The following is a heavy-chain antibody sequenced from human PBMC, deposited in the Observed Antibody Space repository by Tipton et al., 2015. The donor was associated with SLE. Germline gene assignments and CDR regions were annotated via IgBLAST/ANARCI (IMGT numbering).Heavy chain of an antibody. CDR2: IIPILGIA. CDR1: GGTFSSYT. Sequence: QLVQSGPEVKKPGSSVKVSCKASGGTFSSYTISWVRQAPGQGLEWMGRIIPILGIANYAQEFQGRVTITADKSTSTAYMELSSLRSEDTAVYYCASYDSSGPTGAFDIWGQGTMVTVSS. D-gene: IGHD3-22*01. J-gene: IGHJ3*02. CDR3: ASYDSSGPTGAFDI. V-gene: IGHV1-69*09.